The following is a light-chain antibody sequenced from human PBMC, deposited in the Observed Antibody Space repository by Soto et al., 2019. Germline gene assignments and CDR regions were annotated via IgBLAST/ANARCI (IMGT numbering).Light chain of an antibody. CDR1: QSISNN. V-gene: IGKV3-15*01. J-gene: IGKJ1*01. Sequence: EIVLTQSPATLSLSPGERATLSCRASQSISNNLAWYQQKPGQAPRLVIYSAFTRATGIPARFSGSGSGTEFTLTISSLQSEDFAVYYYQQYNKWPPWTFGQGTKVEIK. CDR3: QQYNKWPPWT. CDR2: SAF.